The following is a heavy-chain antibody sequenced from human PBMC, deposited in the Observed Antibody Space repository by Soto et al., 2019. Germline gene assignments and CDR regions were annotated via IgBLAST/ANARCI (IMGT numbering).Heavy chain of an antibody. CDR1: GFTFSAFW. Sequence: EVQLVESGGGLVQPGESLRLSCAASGFTFSAFWMTWLRQAPGKGLEWVANIKRDGTVTHYGDSVEGRCTLSRDNAQNSLVLQLNSLRPEETAMYYCARELSPPGEFFYDAFDVWGQGTFVTVSS. CDR3: ARELSPPGEFFYDAFDV. J-gene: IGHJ3*01. D-gene: IGHD3-16*02. V-gene: IGHV3-7*04. CDR2: IKRDGTVT.